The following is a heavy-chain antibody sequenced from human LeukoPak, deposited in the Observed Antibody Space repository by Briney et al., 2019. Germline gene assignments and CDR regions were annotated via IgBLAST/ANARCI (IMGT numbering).Heavy chain of an antibody. J-gene: IGHJ4*02. V-gene: IGHV1-46*01. CDR1: GYTFTSYY. Sequence: ASVKVSCKASGYTFTSYYMHWVRQAPGQGLEWMGIINPSGGSTSYAQKFQGRVTMTRDTSTSTVYMELSSLRSEDTAVYYCARDEEYCSSTSCSILYWGQGTLVTVSS. CDR2: INPSGGST. CDR3: ARDEEYCSSTSCSILY. D-gene: IGHD2-2*01.